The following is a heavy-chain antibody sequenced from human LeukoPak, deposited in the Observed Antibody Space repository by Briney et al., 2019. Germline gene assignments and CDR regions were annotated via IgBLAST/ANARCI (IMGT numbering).Heavy chain of an antibody. CDR1: GGSISSYY. CDR2: VYYSGST. V-gene: IGHV4-59*12. Sequence: SETLSLTCTVSGGSISSYYWSWIRQPPGKELEWIGYVYYSGSTNYNPSLKSRVTISVDTSKNQFSLKLTSVTAADTAVYYCARDSGDTAMVFGYYYGMDVWGQGTTVTVSS. D-gene: IGHD5-18*01. CDR3: ARDSGDTAMVFGYYYGMDV. J-gene: IGHJ6*02.